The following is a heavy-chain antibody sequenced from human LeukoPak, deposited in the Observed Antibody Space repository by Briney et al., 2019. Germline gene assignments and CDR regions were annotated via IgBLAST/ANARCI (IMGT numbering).Heavy chain of an antibody. CDR2: MNPNSGNT. CDR3: ARNDYYGSGRNYGMDV. CDR1: GYTFTSYD. J-gene: IGHJ6*02. Sequence: GASVKVSCKASGYTFTSYDINWVRQATGQGLEWMGWMNPNSGNTGYAQKFQGRVTMTRNTSISTAYMELSSLRSEDTAVYYCARNDYYGSGRNYGMDVWGQGTTVTVFS. V-gene: IGHV1-8*01. D-gene: IGHD3-10*01.